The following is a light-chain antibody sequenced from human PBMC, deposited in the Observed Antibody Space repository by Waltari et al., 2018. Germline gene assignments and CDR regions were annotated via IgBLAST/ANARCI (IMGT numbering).Light chain of an antibody. CDR3: SSFAGSNVV. CDR2: EVS. J-gene: IGLJ2*01. CDR1: RRDVGGNNY. Sequence: QSALTQPPSASGSPGQSVTISCTGTRRDVGGNNYVSWYQQHPGKAPKLMIYEVSKRPSGVPDRFSGSKSGNTASLTVSGLQADDEADYYCSSFAGSNVVFGGGTQLTVL. V-gene: IGLV2-8*01.